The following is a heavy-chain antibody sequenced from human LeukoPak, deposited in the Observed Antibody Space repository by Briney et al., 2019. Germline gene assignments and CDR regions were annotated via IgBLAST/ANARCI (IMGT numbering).Heavy chain of an antibody. CDR1: ELTSSTSW. V-gene: IGHV3-7*01. CDR3: VGWGISGITNH. D-gene: IGHD1-7*01. J-gene: IGHJ4*02. CDR2: TKQDGSEK. Sequence: HAGGSLRLSCAASELTSSTSWMSWVHQAPGKGLEWVAQTKQDGSEKYYVDSVKGRFTTSRDKNSLFLQMNSVRAEDTAVYYCVGWGISGITNHWGQGTLVTVSS.